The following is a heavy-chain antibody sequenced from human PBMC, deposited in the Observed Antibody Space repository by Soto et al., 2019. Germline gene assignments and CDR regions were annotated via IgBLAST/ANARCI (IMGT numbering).Heavy chain of an antibody. CDR1: GDTFSRHY. Sequence: QVQLMQPGAEVMKPGASMTFSCKASGDTFSRHYVHWVRQAPGQGLEWMGRIDAGNGDTTYSQEFQGRVTMTRDTSTNTVYMVLSSLTFDDTAVYYCSTRVKGDFDVWGQGTTV. D-gene: IGHD3-3*01. V-gene: IGHV1-46*03. J-gene: IGHJ6*01. CDR3: STRVKGDFDV. CDR2: IDAGNGDT.